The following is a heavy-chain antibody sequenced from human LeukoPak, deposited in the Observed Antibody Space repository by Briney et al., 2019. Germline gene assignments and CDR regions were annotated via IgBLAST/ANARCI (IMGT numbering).Heavy chain of an antibody. V-gene: IGHV3-7*01. CDR3: ARDLSGVTGYTYGRGIDY. D-gene: IGHD5-18*01. CDR1: GFTLSRYW. Sequence: PGGSLRLSCAASGFTLSRYWMSWVRQAPGEGLEWVANIKKDGIEKYYVDSVKGRFTISRDNANTSLYLQMNSLRAEDTAVYYCARDLSGVTGYTYGRGIDYWGQGTLVTVSS. J-gene: IGHJ4*02. CDR2: IKKDGIEK.